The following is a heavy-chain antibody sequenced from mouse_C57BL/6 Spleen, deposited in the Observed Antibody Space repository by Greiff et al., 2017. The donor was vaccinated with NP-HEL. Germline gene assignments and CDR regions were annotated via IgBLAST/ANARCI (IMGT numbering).Heavy chain of an antibody. CDR2: IHPNSGST. D-gene: IGHD4-1*01. CDR3: ARWKLVPFDY. V-gene: IGHV1-64*01. J-gene: IGHJ2*01. Sequence: QVQLQQPGAELVKPGASVKLSCKASGYTFTSYWMHWVKQRPGQGLEWIGMIHPNSGSTNYNEKFKSKATLTVDKSSSTAYMQLSSLTSEDYAVYYCARWKLVPFDYWGQGTTLTVSS. CDR1: GYTFTSYW.